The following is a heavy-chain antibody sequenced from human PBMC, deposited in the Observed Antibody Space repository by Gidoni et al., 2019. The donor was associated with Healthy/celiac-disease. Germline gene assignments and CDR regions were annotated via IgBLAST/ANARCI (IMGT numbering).Heavy chain of an antibody. CDR3: ARVNYYGSGSPPYGMDV. CDR2: IYYSGST. Sequence: LEWIGYIYYSGSTYYNPSLKSRVTISVDTSKNQFSLKLSSVTAADTAVYYCARVNYYGSGSPPYGMDVWGQGTTVTVSS. J-gene: IGHJ6*02. V-gene: IGHV4-30-4*01. D-gene: IGHD3-10*01.